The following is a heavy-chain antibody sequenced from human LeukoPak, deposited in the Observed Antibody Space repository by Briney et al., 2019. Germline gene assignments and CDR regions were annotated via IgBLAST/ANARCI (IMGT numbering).Heavy chain of an antibody. J-gene: IGHJ5*02. CDR1: GFTFSTYA. V-gene: IGHV3-30*02. CDR3: AKDYQLPYGGFDP. Sequence: GGSLRLSCAASGFTFSTYAIHWVRQAPGKGLQWVAFIRYDGSKKTYGDSVKGRFTISRDNSKNTVYLQMNSLRAEDTAVYYCAKDYQLPYGGFDPWGQGTLVTVS. CDR2: IRYDGSKK. D-gene: IGHD2-2*02.